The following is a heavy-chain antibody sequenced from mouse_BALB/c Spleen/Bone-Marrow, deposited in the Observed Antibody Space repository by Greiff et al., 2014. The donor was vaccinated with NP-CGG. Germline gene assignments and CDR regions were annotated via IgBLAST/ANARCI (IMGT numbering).Heavy chain of an antibody. D-gene: IGHD2-2*01. CDR2: IDPANGNT. Sequence: VQLQQPGAELVKPGASVKLSCTASGFNIKDTYMHWVKQRPEQGLEWIGRIDPANGNTKYDPKFQGKATITADTSSNTAYLQLSSLTSEDTAVYYCARWLPLAYWGQGTPVTVSA. CDR3: ARWLPLAY. CDR1: GFNIKDTY. V-gene: IGHV14-3*02. J-gene: IGHJ3*01.